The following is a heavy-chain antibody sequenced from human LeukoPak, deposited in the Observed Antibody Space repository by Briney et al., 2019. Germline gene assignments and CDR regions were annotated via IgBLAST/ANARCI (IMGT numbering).Heavy chain of an antibody. CDR3: ARDQEYSGSYYRYFDY. D-gene: IGHD1-26*01. CDR1: GGSISSYY. CDR2: IYYSGST. V-gene: IGHV4-59*01. Sequence: PSETLSLTCTVSGGSISSYYWSWIRRPSGKGLEWIGYIYYSGSTNYNPSLKSRVTISVDTSKNQFSLKLSSVTAADTAVYYCARDQEYSGSYYRYFDYWGQGTLVTVSS. J-gene: IGHJ4*02.